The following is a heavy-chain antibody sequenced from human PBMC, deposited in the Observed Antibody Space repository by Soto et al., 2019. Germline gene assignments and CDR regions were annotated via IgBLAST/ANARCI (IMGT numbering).Heavy chain of an antibody. CDR1: GGSFSGYY. V-gene: IGHV4-34*01. D-gene: IGHD6-13*01. J-gene: IGHJ6*03. CDR2: INHSGST. Sequence: KASETLSLTCAVYGGSFSGYYWSWIRQPPGKGLEWIGEINHSGSTNYNPSLKSRVTISVDTSKNQFSLKLSSVTAADTAVYYCARTGYYYYYMDVWGKGTTVTVSS. CDR3: ARTGYYYYYMDV.